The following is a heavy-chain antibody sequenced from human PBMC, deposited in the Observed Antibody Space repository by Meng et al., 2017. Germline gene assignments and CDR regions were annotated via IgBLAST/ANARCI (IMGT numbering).Heavy chain of an antibody. V-gene: IGHV4-34*01. D-gene: IGHD2-21*02. J-gene: IGHJ4*02. Sequence: QVQVQQGGAGLLKPAETLSLTCAVYGGSFSGYYWSWIRQPPGKGLEWIGEINHSGSTNYNPSLKSRVTISVDTSKNQFSLKLSSVTAADTAVYYCARDTVEAYCGGDCCPLGYWGQGTLVTVSS. CDR3: ARDTVEAYCGGDCCPLGY. CDR1: GGSFSGYY. CDR2: INHSGST.